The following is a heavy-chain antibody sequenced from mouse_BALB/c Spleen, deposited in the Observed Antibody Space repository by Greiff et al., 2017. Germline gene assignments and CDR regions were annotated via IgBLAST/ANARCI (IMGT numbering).Heavy chain of an antibody. CDR1: GFTFSSFG. D-gene: IGHD1-1*01. Sequence: EVKVEESGGGLVQPGGSRKLSCAASGFTFSSFGMHWVRQAPEKGLEWVAYISSGSSTIYYADTVKGRFTISRDNPKNTLFLQMTSLRSEDTAMYYCARNRNYGSSYDAMDYWGQGTSVTVSS. CDR3: ARNRNYGSSYDAMDY. J-gene: IGHJ4*01. CDR2: ISSGSSTI. V-gene: IGHV5-17*02.